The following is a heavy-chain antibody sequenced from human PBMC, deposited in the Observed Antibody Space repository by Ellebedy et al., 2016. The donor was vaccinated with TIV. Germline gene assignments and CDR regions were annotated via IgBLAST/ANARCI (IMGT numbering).Heavy chain of an antibody. CDR1: GYTFTDYY. V-gene: IGHV1-2*02. J-gene: IGHJ4*02. CDR2: INPNSGGT. Sequence: AASVKVSCKASGYTFTDYYMHWVRQAPGQGLEWMGWINPNSGGTNSAQQFLGRVTMTRDTSINTSYMDLRRLTSDDTALYYCARGPLNFYGSGIYTHPFDYWGQGTLVTVSS. D-gene: IGHD3-10*01. CDR3: ARGPLNFYGSGIYTHPFDY.